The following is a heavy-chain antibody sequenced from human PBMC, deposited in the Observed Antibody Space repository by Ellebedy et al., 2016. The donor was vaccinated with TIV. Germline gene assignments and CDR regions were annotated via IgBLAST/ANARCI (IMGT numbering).Heavy chain of an antibody. CDR2: IKQDGSEK. V-gene: IGHV3-7*01. CDR3: ARDPRILAVSDAFDV. D-gene: IGHD1-26*01. J-gene: IGHJ3*01. Sequence: PGGSLRLSCAASGFTFSVYWIGWVRQPPGQGLDWVANIKQDGSEKFYVDSVKGRFTISRDNAKNSLYLQMDSLRAEDTAVYYCARDPRILAVSDAFDVWGQGTMVTVSS. CDR1: GFTFSVYW.